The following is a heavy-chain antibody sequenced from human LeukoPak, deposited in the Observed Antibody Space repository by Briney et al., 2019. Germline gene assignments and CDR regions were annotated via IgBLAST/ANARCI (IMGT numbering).Heavy chain of an antibody. Sequence: PGGSLRLSCAASGFTFSSYGMHWVRQAPGKGLEWVAVISYDGSNKYYADSVKGRFTISRDNSKNTLYLQMNSLRAEDTAVYYCAKDSGPFDHWGQGTLVTVSS. CDR2: ISYDGSNK. V-gene: IGHV3-30*18. CDR3: AKDSGPFDH. J-gene: IGHJ4*02. D-gene: IGHD6-25*01. CDR1: GFTFSSYG.